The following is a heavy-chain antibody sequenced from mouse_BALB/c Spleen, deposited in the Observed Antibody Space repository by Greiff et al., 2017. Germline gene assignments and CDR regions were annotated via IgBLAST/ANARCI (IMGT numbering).Heavy chain of an antibody. D-gene: IGHD3-1*01. CDR1: GYTFTSYV. CDR3: ARSGRYDAMDY. Sequence: VQLKESGPELVKPGASVKMSCKASGYTFTSYVMHWVKQKPGQGLEWIGYINPYNDGTKYNEKFKGKATLTSDKSSSTAYMELSSLTSEDSAVYYCARSGRYDAMDYWGQGTSVTVSS. J-gene: IGHJ4*01. CDR2: INPYNDGT. V-gene: IGHV1-14*01.